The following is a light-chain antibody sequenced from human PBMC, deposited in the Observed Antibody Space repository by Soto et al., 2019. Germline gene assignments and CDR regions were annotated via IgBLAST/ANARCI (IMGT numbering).Light chain of an antibody. CDR3: QTWGTGIRV. V-gene: IGLV4-69*01. CDR1: SGHSSYA. J-gene: IGLJ2*01. CDR2: VNSDGSH. Sequence: QPVLTQSPSASASLGASVKRTCTLSSGHSSYALAWHQQQPQKRPRYLMKVNSDGSHTKGDGIPDRFSGSSSGAERYLTISSLQSEDEADYYCQTWGTGIRVFGGGTKITVL.